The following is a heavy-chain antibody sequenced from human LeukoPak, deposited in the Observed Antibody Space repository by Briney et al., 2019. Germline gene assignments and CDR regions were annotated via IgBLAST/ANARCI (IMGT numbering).Heavy chain of an antibody. CDR1: GFTFNSYA. Sequence: GGSLRLSCAAAGFTFNSYAMNWVRQAPGKGLEWVSYISSSGSTIYYADSVKGRFTISRDNAKNSLYLQMNSLRAEDTAVYYCAELGITMIGGVWGKGTTVTISS. D-gene: IGHD3-10*02. CDR2: ISSSGSTI. J-gene: IGHJ6*04. CDR3: AELGITMIGGV. V-gene: IGHV3-48*03.